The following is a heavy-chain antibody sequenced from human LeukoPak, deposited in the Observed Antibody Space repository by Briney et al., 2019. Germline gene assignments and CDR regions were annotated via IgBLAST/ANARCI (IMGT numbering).Heavy chain of an antibody. V-gene: IGHV3-9*01. CDR3: AKGNRDSSGFYYYYGMDV. CDR1: GFTFDDYA. Sequence: PGRSLRLSCAVSGFTFDDYAMFWVRQAPGKGLEWGSGISWNSKNIGYAASVKGRFTISRDNAKNSLYLQMNSLRAEDTAFYYCAKGNRDSSGFYYYYGMDVWGQGTTVTVSS. D-gene: IGHD3-22*01. J-gene: IGHJ6*02. CDR2: ISWNSKNI.